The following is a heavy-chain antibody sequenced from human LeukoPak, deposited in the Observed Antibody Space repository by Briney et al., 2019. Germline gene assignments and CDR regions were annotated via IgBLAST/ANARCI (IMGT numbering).Heavy chain of an antibody. V-gene: IGHV1-18*01. CDR2: INVHNGNT. CDR3: ARDLFLYSSGWTGFFDY. D-gene: IGHD6-25*01. Sequence: ASLKVSCKASGYSFSSYGISWVRQAPGQGLEWMGWINVHNGNTKYTQKFQGRVTMTTDTSTSTAYMELRGLRSDDTAVYDCARDLFLYSSGWTGFFDYWGQGTLVTVSS. CDR1: GYSFSSYG. J-gene: IGHJ4*02.